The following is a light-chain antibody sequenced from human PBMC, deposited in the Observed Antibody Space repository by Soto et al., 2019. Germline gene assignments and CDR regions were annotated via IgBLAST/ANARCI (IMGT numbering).Light chain of an antibody. CDR2: ANS. CDR3: QSYDRSLSGYV. Sequence: QSVLTQPPSVSGAPGQRVTISCTGSSSNIGTGYDVHWYQQFPGTAPKVLIFANSNRPSGVPDRFSGSKSGTTASLAITGLQPEDEADYYCQSYDRSLSGYVFGTGTE. J-gene: IGLJ1*01. V-gene: IGLV1-40*01. CDR1: SSNIGTGYD.